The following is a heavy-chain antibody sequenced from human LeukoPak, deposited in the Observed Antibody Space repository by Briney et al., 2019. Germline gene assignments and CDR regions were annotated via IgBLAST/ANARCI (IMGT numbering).Heavy chain of an antibody. CDR1: GFTFSRYS. V-gene: IGHV3-48*04. Sequence: SGGSLRLSCAASGFTFSRYSMNWVRQAPGKGLEWVSYISSSSSTIYYADSVKGRFTISRDNAKNSLYLQMNSLRAEDTAVYYCARDHGYWVRGVGPFDYWGQGTLVTVSS. J-gene: IGHJ4*02. CDR3: ARDHGYWVRGVGPFDY. D-gene: IGHD3-10*01. CDR2: ISSSSSTI.